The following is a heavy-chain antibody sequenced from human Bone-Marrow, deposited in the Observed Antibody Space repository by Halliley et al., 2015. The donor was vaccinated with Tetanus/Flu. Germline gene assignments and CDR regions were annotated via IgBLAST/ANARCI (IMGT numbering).Heavy chain of an antibody. CDR3: AKVRAIDAKCYHLDY. J-gene: IGHJ4*02. Sequence: SLRLSCEASGFNFNSYWMGWVRQAPGKGLEWLSTISHTGTQTFIADSVKGRLTISRDNSKNTLYLQIDSLRVEDTAVYYCAKVRAIDAKCYHLDYWGQGILVTVS. V-gene: IGHV3-23*01. CDR2: ISHTGTQT. CDR1: GFNFNSYW. D-gene: IGHD3-16*02.